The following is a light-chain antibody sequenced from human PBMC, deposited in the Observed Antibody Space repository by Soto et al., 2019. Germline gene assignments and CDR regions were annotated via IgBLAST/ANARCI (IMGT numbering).Light chain of an antibody. Sequence: EIVLTQSPGTLSLSPGERATLSCRASQSVSNSFLAWYQRIPGQSPRLLISGASRRATGIPDRFSGSGSGTDYTLTISSLEPEEFGMYYCQQYDSSPWTFGQGTKVEIK. CDR3: QQYDSSPWT. V-gene: IGKV3-20*01. CDR2: GAS. CDR1: QSVSNSF. J-gene: IGKJ1*01.